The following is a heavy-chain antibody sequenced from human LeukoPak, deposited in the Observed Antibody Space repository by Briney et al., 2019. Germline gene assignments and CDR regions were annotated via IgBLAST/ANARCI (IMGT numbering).Heavy chain of an antibody. CDR2: ISYSGSS. Sequence: SETLSLTCTVSSDSTRSYYWGWIRQPPGKGLEWIGFISYSGSSNYNPSLKSRVTMSVDTSKNQFSLKLSSVTAADTAVYYCARVFPLYYYYMDVWGKGTTVTVSS. CDR3: ARVFPLYYYYMDV. V-gene: IGHV4-59*12. CDR1: SDSTRSYY. J-gene: IGHJ6*03.